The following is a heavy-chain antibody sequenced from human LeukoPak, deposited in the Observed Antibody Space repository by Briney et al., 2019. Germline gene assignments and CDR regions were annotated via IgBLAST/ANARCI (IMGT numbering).Heavy chain of an antibody. D-gene: IGHD6-19*01. CDR3: ARIVYSSGWPIYFDY. J-gene: IGHJ4*02. V-gene: IGHV2-70*11. CDR2: IDWDDDK. CDR1: GFSLSTRGMC. Sequence: SGPALMKPTQTLTLTFTFSGFSLSTRGMCVGWIRQPPGKALDWLSRIDWDDDKYYITSLKTRLTISKDTSKNQVVLTMTNMDSVDTATYYCARIVYSSGWPIYFDYWGQGTLVTVSS.